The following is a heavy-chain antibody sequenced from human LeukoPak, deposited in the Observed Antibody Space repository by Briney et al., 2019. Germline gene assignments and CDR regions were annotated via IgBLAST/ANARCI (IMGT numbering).Heavy chain of an antibody. CDR3: AASTKHTAMVDY. CDR1: GFTFSSYS. V-gene: IGHV3-21*01. J-gene: IGHJ4*02. D-gene: IGHD5-18*01. Sequence: GGSLRLSCAASGFTFSSYSMNWVRQAPGKGLEWVSSIGSSSSYIYYADSVKGRFTISRDNAKNSLYLQMNSLRAEDTAVYYCAASTKHTAMVDYWGQGILVAVSS. CDR2: IGSSSSYI.